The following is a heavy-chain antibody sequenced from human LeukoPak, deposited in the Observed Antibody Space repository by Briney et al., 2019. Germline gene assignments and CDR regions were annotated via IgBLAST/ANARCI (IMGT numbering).Heavy chain of an antibody. J-gene: IGHJ4*02. V-gene: IGHV4-59*01. CDR3: ARGGFSPGYYRASVYFDY. Sequence: PSETLPLTCTVSGGSISSYYWSWIRQPPGKGLEWIGYIYYSGSTNYNPSLKSRVTISVDTSKNQFSLKLSSVTAADTAVYYCARGGFSPGYYRASVYFDYWGQGTLVTVSS. CDR2: IYYSGST. CDR1: GGSISSYY. D-gene: IGHD3-22*01.